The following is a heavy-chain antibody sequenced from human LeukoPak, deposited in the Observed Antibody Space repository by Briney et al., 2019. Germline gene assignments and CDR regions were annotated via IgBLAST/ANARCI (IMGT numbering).Heavy chain of an antibody. Sequence: ASVKVSCKASGYTFTSYYMHWVRQAPGQGLEWMGIINPSGGSTSYAQKFQGRVTMTRDTSTSTVYMELSSLGSEDTAVYYCARGYDILSDTFKDFDYWGQGTLVTVSS. V-gene: IGHV1-46*01. CDR2: INPSGGST. CDR1: GYTFTSYY. D-gene: IGHD3-9*01. J-gene: IGHJ4*02. CDR3: ARGYDILSDTFKDFDY.